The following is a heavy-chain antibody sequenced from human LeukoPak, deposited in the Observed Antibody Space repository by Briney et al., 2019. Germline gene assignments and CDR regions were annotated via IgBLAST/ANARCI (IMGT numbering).Heavy chain of an antibody. Sequence: SETLSLTCTVSGDSISGYYWTWIRQSPGKGLEWIGYIYYSGTTNYNPSLKSRITISIDTSKKEYSLRLSSVTAADTAVYYCATIPIYYYGSGSYMDVWGKGTTVTISS. CDR2: IYYSGTT. D-gene: IGHD3-10*01. V-gene: IGHV4-59*01. CDR1: GDSISGYY. J-gene: IGHJ6*03. CDR3: ATIPIYYYGSGSYMDV.